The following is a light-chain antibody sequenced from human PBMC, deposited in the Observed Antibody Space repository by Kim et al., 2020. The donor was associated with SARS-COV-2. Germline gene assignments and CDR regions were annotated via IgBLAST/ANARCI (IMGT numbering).Light chain of an antibody. CDR3: HQFNSYPYT. CDR2: GAS. CDR1: QGISSY. V-gene: IGKV1-9*01. Sequence: DIQLTQSPSFLSASVGDRVTITCRASQGISSYLAWYQQKPGKAPKLLIHGASTLQSGVPSRFSGSGSGTEFTLTISSLQPEDFAIYYCHQFNSYPYTFGQGTKLEIK. J-gene: IGKJ2*01.